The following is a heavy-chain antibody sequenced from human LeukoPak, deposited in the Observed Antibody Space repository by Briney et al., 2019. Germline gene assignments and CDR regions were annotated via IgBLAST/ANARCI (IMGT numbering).Heavy chain of an antibody. CDR3: ARDRELGYCSSTSCFPNYYYGMDV. V-gene: IGHV4-4*07. Sequence: SETLSLTCTVPGGSISSYYWSWIRQPAGKGLEWIGRIYTSGSTNYNPSLKSRVTMSVDTSKNQFSLKLSSVSAADTAVYYCARDRELGYCSSTSCFPNYYYGMDVWGQGTTVTVSS. CDR1: GGSISSYY. J-gene: IGHJ6*02. CDR2: IYTSGST. D-gene: IGHD2-2*01.